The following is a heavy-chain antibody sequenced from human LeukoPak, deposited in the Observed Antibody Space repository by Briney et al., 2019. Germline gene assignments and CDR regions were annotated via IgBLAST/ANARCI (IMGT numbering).Heavy chain of an antibody. D-gene: IGHD3-3*01. V-gene: IGHV4-34*01. CDR2: INHSGST. CDR3: ARGPGYDFWSGYYPRAEYYFDY. J-gene: IGHJ4*02. CDR1: GFTFSSYS. Sequence: GSLRLSCAASGFTFSSYSMTWIRQPPGKGLEWIGEINHSGSTNYNPSLKSRVTISVDMSKNQFSLKLSSVTAADTAVYYCARGPGYDFWSGYYPRAEYYFDYWGQGTLVTVSS.